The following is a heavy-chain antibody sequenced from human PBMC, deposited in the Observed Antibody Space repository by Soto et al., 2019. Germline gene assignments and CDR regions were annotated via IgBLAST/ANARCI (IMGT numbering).Heavy chain of an antibody. CDR1: GGSLSSDGYY. V-gene: IGHV4-31*03. CDR2: IYYSGTT. J-gene: IGHJ5*02. CDR3: ARAPTP. Sequence: QVQLQESGPGLVKPSQTLSLTCTVSGGSLSSDGYYSSWIRQHPGKGLDWIVHIYYSGTTYYNLSLKSRVTVSVDTSTNQFSLKLSSVTAADPAVYYCARAPTPWGQGTLVTVAS.